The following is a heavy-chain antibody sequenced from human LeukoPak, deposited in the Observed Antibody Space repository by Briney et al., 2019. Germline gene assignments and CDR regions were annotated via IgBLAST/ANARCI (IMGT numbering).Heavy chain of an antibody. CDR3: ARDRGFYCSGGSCYSTYNWFDP. D-gene: IGHD2-15*01. V-gene: IGHV1-46*01. CDR1: GYTFTSYY. CDR2: INPSGGST. J-gene: IGHJ5*02. Sequence: ASVKVSCKASGYTFTSYYMHWVRQAPGQGLEWMGLINPSGGSTSYAQKFQGRVTMTRDTSTSTVYMELSSLRSEDTAVYYCARDRGFYCSGGSCYSTYNWFDPWGQGTLVTVSS.